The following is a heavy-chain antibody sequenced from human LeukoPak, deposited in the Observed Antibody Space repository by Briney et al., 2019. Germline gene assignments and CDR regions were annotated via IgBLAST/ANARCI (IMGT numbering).Heavy chain of an antibody. D-gene: IGHD5-18*01. J-gene: IGHJ3*02. CDR2: IYHSGST. CDR1: GYSISSGYY. Sequence: NPSETLSLTCTVSGYSISSGYYWGWIRQPPGKGLEWIGSIYHSGSTYYNPSLKSRVTISVDTSKNQFSLKLSSVTAADTAVYYWARATWIRTIDIWGQGTMVTVSS. V-gene: IGHV4-38-2*02. CDR3: ARATWIRTIDI.